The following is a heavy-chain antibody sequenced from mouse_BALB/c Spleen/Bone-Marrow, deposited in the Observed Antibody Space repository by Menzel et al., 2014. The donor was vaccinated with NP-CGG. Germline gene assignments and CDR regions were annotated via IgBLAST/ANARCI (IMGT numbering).Heavy chain of an antibody. V-gene: IGHV5-6-3*01. CDR1: GFTFSSYG. D-gene: IGHD2-14*01. J-gene: IGHJ2*01. Sequence: EVKLMESGGGLVQPGGSLKLSCAASGFTFSSYGMSWVRQTPDKRLELVATINSNGGSTYYPDSVKSRFAISRDNAKNTLYLQISNLKSEDTAMYYCARPYRYYFDYWGLRTPLTVSS. CDR3: ARPYRYYFDY. CDR2: INSNGGST.